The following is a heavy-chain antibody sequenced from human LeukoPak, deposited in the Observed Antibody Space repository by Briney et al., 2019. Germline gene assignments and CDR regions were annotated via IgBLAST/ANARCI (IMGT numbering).Heavy chain of an antibody. D-gene: IGHD4-23*01. V-gene: IGHV3-23*01. J-gene: IGHJ4*02. CDR1: GFTFSSYA. Sequence: PGGSPRLSCAASGFTFSSYAMSWVRQAPGKGLEWVSSIGGSGDNTFYADSVKDRFTISRDNSKNTLFLQMNSPRAEDTAVYYCAKDQYGGNPQYYFDYWGQGTLVTVSS. CDR2: IGGSGDNT. CDR3: AKDQYGGNPQYYFDY.